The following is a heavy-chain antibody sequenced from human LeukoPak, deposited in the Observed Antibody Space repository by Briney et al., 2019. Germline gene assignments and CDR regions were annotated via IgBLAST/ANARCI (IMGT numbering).Heavy chain of an antibody. V-gene: IGHV3-15*01. Sequence: PGGSLRLSCAASGFTFSNAWMSWVRQAPGKGLEWVGRIKSKTDGGTTDYAAPVKGRFTISRDDSKNTLYLQMNSLKTEDTAVYYCTTDPAIYDSSGYGDYWGQGTLVTVSS. CDR3: TTDPAIYDSSGYGDY. CDR2: IKSKTDGGTT. CDR1: GFTFSNAW. J-gene: IGHJ4*02. D-gene: IGHD3-22*01.